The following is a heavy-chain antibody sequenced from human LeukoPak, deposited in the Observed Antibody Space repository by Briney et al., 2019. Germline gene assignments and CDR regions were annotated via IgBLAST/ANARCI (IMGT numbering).Heavy chain of an antibody. Sequence: ASVKVSCKASGYTFTGYYMNWVRQAPGQGLEWLGRINPNTGGTNFAQSFQGRVTMTRDASITTGYMELSRLRSDDTAVYYCARVGDGLNDAFDIWGQGTMVTVSS. D-gene: IGHD5-24*01. CDR1: GYTFTGYY. V-gene: IGHV1-2*06. J-gene: IGHJ3*02. CDR3: ARVGDGLNDAFDI. CDR2: INPNTGGT.